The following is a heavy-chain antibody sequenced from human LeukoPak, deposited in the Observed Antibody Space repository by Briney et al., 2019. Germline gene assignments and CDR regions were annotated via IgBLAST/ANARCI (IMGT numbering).Heavy chain of an antibody. V-gene: IGHV3-66*01. D-gene: IGHD6-19*01. CDR3: ARGIAVADTGFFDY. CDR2: IYSGGST. CDR1: GFTVSSNY. J-gene: IGHJ4*02. Sequence: GGSLRLSCAASGFTVSSNYMTWVRQAPGKGLEWVSVIYSGGSTYYADSVKGRFTISRDNSKSTLYLQMNSRRVEDTAVYYCARGIAVADTGFFDYWGQGTLVTVSS.